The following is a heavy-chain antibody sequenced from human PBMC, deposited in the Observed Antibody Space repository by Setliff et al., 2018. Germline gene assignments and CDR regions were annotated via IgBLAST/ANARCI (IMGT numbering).Heavy chain of an antibody. D-gene: IGHD3-3*01. V-gene: IGHV4-61*09. J-gene: IGHJ5*02. Sequence: SETLSLTCTVSGDSISSGYYYWTWIRQSAGKGLEWIGHFYTSGNTNYNPSLKSRVTISVDTSKNQFSLKLSSVIAADTATYYCARGGPTLTISRVLVVSSFDPWGQGSRVTVS. CDR1: GDSISSGYYY. CDR2: FYTSGNT. CDR3: ARGGPTLTISRVLVVSSFDP.